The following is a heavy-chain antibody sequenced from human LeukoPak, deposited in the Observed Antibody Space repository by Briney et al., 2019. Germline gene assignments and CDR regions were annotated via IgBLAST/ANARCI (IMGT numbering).Heavy chain of an antibody. V-gene: IGHV3-11*01. CDR2: ITSSGSTI. CDR3: ARIGRPAAFDI. D-gene: IGHD6-6*01. Sequence: GGSLRLSCAASGFTFSDYYMSWICQAPGKGLEWVSYITSSGSTIYYADSMKGRFTISRDNAKHSLFLQLDSLRAEDTAVYYCARIGRPAAFDIWGQGTLVIVSS. J-gene: IGHJ3*02. CDR1: GFTFSDYY.